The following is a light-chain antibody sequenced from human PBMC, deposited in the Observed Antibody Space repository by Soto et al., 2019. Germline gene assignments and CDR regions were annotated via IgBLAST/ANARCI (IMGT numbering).Light chain of an antibody. Sequence: AIQMTQSPSSLSASVGDRVPINCRASQGIRNDLGWYQQKPGKAPKVMIYAASTLQSGVPSRFSGSGSGTHCTLTISSLQPEDVATYYCQQANSFPLTLGQGTRLEI. CDR2: AAS. V-gene: IGKV1-6*01. CDR3: QQANSFPLT. CDR1: QGIRND. J-gene: IGKJ5*01.